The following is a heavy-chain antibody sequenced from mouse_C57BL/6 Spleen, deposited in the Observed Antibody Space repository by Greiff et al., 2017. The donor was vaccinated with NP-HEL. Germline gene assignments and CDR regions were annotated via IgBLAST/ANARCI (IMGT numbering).Heavy chain of an antibody. CDR2: INPSTGGT. Sequence: EVKLQESGPELVKPGASVKISCKASGYSFTGYYMNWVKQSPEKSLEWIGEINPSTGGTTYNQKFKAKATLTVDKSSSTAYMQLKSLTSEDSAVYYCARGGAFSWFAYWGQGTLVTVSA. CDR1: GYSFTGYY. J-gene: IGHJ3*01. CDR3: ARGGAFSWFAY. V-gene: IGHV1-42*01.